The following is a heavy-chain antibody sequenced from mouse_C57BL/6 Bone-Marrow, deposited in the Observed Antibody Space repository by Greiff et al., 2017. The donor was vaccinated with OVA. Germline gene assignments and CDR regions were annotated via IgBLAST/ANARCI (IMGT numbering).Heavy chain of an antibody. D-gene: IGHD2-2*01. J-gene: IGHJ3*02. V-gene: IGHV5-9*01. Sequence: EVHLVESGGGLVKPGGSLKLSCAASGFTFSSYTMSWVRQTPEKRLEWVATISGGGGNTYYPDSVKGRFTISRDNAKNTLYLQLSSLRSEDTALYYCARRMVTTTGWGQGTLVTVSA. CDR2: ISGGGGNT. CDR3: ARRMVTTTG. CDR1: GFTFSSYT.